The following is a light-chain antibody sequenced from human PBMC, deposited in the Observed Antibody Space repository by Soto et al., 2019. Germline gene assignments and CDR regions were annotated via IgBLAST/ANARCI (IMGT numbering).Light chain of an antibody. Sequence: DIQMTQSPSTMSAPVGHRVTITGGASQSVSSWVAWYQQKPGKDPKLIIYEEYILESGVQYRFSGSGSGTEFTLTIRSMQPDDFATYYCQPSDSYSWTFG. CDR3: QPSDSYSWT. J-gene: IGKJ1*01. CDR1: QSVSSW. CDR2: EEY. V-gene: IGKV1-5*03.